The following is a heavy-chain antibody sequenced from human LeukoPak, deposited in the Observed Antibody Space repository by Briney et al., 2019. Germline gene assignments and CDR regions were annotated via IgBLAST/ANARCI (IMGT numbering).Heavy chain of an antibody. Sequence: GGALRLSCAASGFTFSSYEMNWVRQAPGKGREWVSYISSSGSTIHYADSVKGRFTISRGNAKNSLYLQMNSLRAEDTAVYYCARVITPYGMDVWGQGTTVTVSS. CDR1: GFTFSSYE. J-gene: IGHJ6*02. D-gene: IGHD3-22*01. CDR3: ARVITPYGMDV. CDR2: ISSSGSTI. V-gene: IGHV3-48*03.